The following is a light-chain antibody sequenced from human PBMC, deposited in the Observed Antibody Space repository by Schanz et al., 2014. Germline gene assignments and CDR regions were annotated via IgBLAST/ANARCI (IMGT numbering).Light chain of an antibody. Sequence: EIVLTQSPGTLSLSPGERATLSCRASQSVRSYLAWYQHKPGQTPRLLIYDASNRATGIPARFSGSGSGTDFSLTISRLEPEDFAVYYCQQYGSSPRTFGQGTKVEIK. CDR3: QQYGSSPRT. J-gene: IGKJ1*01. V-gene: IGKV3-20*01. CDR1: QSVRSY. CDR2: DAS.